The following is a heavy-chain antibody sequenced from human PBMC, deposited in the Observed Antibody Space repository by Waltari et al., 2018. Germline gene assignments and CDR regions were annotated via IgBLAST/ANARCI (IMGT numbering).Heavy chain of an antibody. D-gene: IGHD2-21*02. V-gene: IGHV4-38-2*01. CDR2: IHHSGGT. CDR1: GYSISSGYY. J-gene: IGHJ4*02. CDR3: ARWGDCGGDCYHPYFDY. Sequence: QVQLQESGPGLVKPSETLSLTCAVSGYSISSGYYWGWIRQPPGKGLDWIGSIHHSGGTYYNPSLKSRVTISVDTSKNQFSLKLSSVTAADTAVYYCARWGDCGGDCYHPYFDYWGQGTLVTVSS.